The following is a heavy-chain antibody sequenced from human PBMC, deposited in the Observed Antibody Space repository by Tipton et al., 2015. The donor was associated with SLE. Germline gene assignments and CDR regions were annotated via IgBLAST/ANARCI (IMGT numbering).Heavy chain of an antibody. V-gene: IGHV4-61*02. CDR3: AREKGDAYPNLVAFDI. Sequence: TLSLTCTVSGDSITTDTYYWSWIRQPAGKGLEWIGRIYNNGNTNYNPSLKSRVTISVDTSKNQFSLKLSSVTAADTAVYYCAREKGDAYPNLVAFDIWGQGTMVTVSS. CDR1: GDSITTDTYY. D-gene: IGHD3-16*01. J-gene: IGHJ3*02. CDR2: IYNNGNT.